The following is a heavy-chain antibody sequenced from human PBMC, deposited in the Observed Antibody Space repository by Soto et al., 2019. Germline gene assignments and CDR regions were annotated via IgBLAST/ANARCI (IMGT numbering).Heavy chain of an antibody. J-gene: IGHJ4*02. V-gene: IGHV3-23*01. CDR2: ISGNGGST. D-gene: IGHD6-19*01. CDR1: GFTFSTYA. CDR3: ANDQGAVAEEY. Sequence: EVQLLESGGGLVQPGGSLRLSCAASGFTFSTYAMSWVRQAPGKGLEWVSTISGNGGSTYYADSVKGRFTISRDNSKNTLYLQMNSLRAEDTAVYYCANDQGAVAEEYWGQGILVTVSS.